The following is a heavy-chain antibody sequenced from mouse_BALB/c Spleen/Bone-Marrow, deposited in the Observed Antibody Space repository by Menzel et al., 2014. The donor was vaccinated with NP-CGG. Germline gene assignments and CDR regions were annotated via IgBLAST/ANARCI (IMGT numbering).Heavy chain of an antibody. V-gene: IGHV1-14*01. CDR1: GYTFTSYV. CDR3: ARSLYGYAWYSDV. CDR2: INPYNDNT. D-gene: IGHD2-2*01. J-gene: IGHJ1*01. Sequence: VQLKESGPELVKPGASVKMSCKASGYTFTSYVMHWVKQKPGQGLEWIGNINPYNDNTKYNEKFKGKATLTSDKSSSTAYMELSSLTSEDSAVYYCARSLYGYAWYSDVWGAGTTVTVSS.